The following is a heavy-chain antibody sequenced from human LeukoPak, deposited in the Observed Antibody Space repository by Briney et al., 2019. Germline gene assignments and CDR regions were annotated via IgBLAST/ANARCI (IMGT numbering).Heavy chain of an antibody. CDR1: GFIVSSNY. CDR2: IYSGGST. CDR3: GRDRVGTAGYFDY. Sequence: GGSLRLSCAASGFIVSSNYMSWVRQAPGKGLEWVSVIYSGGSTYYADSVKGRFTISRDNSKNTLYLQMNSLGAEDTAVYYCGRDRVGTAGYFDYWGQGTLVTVSS. D-gene: IGHD1-1*01. V-gene: IGHV3-66*01. J-gene: IGHJ4*02.